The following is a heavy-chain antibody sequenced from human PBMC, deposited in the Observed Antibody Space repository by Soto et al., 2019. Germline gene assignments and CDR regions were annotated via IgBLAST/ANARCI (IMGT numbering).Heavy chain of an antibody. Sequence: ASVKVSCKASGYTFTNYGFSWVRQAPGQGLEWMGWISGYNGNTKYAEKFQGRVTMTTDTSTSTAHMELRSLRSYDTAVYYCAREGQAPYYYYGMDVWG. J-gene: IGHJ6*02. CDR1: GYTFTNYG. CDR3: AREGQAPYYYYGMDV. V-gene: IGHV1-18*01. CDR2: ISGYNGNT.